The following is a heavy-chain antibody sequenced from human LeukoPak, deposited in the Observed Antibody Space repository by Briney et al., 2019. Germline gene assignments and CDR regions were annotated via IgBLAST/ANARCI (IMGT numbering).Heavy chain of an antibody. V-gene: IGHV1-24*01. CDR3: ATDLRMVRGVIISGPLGP. CDR2: FDPEDGET. CDR1: GYTFTGYY. Sequence: ASVKVSCKASGYTFTGYYMHWVRQAPGKGLEWMGGFDPEDGETIYAQKFQGRVTMTEDTSTDTAYMELSSLRSEDTAVYYCATDLRMVRGVIISGPLGPWGQGTLVIVSS. J-gene: IGHJ5*02. D-gene: IGHD3-10*01.